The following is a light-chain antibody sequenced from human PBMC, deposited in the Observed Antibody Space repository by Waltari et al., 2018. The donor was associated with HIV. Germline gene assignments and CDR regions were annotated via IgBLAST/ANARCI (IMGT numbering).Light chain of an antibody. Sequence: QSVLTQPPSASETPGQRVAISCSGSSSDIGSNAVNWYQQLPGTAPKLLIYSKNQRPSGVPDRFSGSKSGTSASLAISGLQSEDEADYYCAAWDDSLNGPHVVFGGGTKLTVL. V-gene: IGLV1-44*01. CDR3: AAWDDSLNGPHVV. CDR2: SKN. J-gene: IGLJ2*01. CDR1: SSDIGSNA.